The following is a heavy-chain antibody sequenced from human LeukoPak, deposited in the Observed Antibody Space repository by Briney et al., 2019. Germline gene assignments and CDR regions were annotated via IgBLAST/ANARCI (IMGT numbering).Heavy chain of an antibody. CDR3: ARDDAGYSYDPRGWFDP. Sequence: GGSLRLSCAASGFTFSSYWMHWVRQAPGKGLVWVSRINSDGSSTSHADSVKGRFTISRDNAKNKLYLQMNSLRAEDTAVYYCARDDAGYSYDPRGWFDPWGQGTLVTVSS. CDR2: INSDGSST. J-gene: IGHJ5*02. CDR1: GFTFSSYW. D-gene: IGHD5-18*01. V-gene: IGHV3-74*01.